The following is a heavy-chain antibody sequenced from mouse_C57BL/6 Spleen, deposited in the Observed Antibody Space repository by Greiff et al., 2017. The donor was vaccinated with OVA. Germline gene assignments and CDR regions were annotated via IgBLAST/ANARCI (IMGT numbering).Heavy chain of an antibody. J-gene: IGHJ3*01. CDR2: IFPETGGT. D-gene: IGHD4-1*01. CDR3: TIQLGHFAY. CDR1: GYTFTDYE. Sequence: QVQLQQSGAELVRPGASVTLSCKASGYTFTDYEMHWVKPTPVHGLEWIGAIFPETGGTAYNQKFKGKATLTADKSSSTAYMKLRSLASEDSAVYCSTIQLGHFAYWGQGTLVTVSA. V-gene: IGHV1-15*01.